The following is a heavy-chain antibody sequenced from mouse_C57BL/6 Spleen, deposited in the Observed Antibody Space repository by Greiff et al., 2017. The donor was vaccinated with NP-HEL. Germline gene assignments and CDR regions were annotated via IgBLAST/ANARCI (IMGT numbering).Heavy chain of an antibody. V-gene: IGHV1-82*01. J-gene: IGHJ1*03. D-gene: IGHD1-1*01. CDR1: GYAFSSSW. CDR2: IYPGDGDT. CDR3: ARDTVVAHWYFDV. Sequence: QVQLQQSGPELVKPGASVKISCKASGYAFSSSWMNWVKQRPGKGLEWIGRIYPGDGDTNYNGKFKGKATLTADKSSSTAYMQRSSLTSEDSAVYFCARDTVVAHWYFDVWGTGTTVTVSS.